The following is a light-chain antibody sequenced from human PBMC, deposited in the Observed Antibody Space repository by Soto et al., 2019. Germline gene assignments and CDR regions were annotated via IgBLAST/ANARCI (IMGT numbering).Light chain of an antibody. V-gene: IGKV3-20*01. CDR1: QSVSSNY. J-gene: IGKJ3*01. CDR3: QQYGSSPFT. CDR2: GAS. Sequence: EIVLTQSPGTLSLSPGERGTLSCRASQSVSSNYLAWYQQKPSQAPRLLIYGASSRATGIPDRFSGSGSGTDFTLTISRLEPEDFAVYYCQQYGSSPFTFGPGTKVDIK.